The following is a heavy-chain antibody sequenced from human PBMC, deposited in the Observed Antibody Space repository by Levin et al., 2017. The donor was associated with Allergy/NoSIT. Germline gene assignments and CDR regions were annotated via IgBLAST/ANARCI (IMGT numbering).Heavy chain of an antibody. CDR2: ISSSSSTI. J-gene: IGHJ6*02. Sequence: ETLSLTCAASGFTFSSYSMNWVRQAPGKGLEWVSYISSSSSTIYYADSVKGRFTISRDNAKNSLYLQMNSLRAEDTAVYYCARDVGGIDVWGQGTTVTVSS. D-gene: IGHD3-3*01. V-gene: IGHV3-48*01. CDR3: ARDVGGIDV. CDR1: GFTFSSYS.